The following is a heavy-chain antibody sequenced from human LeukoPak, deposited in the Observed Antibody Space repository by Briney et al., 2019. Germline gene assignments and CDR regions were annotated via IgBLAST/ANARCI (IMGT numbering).Heavy chain of an antibody. J-gene: IGHJ4*02. CDR3: TRGSGGPRDY. Sequence: GGSLRLSCAASGXTFNSFWMHWVRQGPGKGLVWVSRINGDGSSTNYADSVQGRFTISRDNAKNTLYLQMNSLRAEDTGVYYCTRGSGGPRDYWGQGTLVTVSS. V-gene: IGHV3-74*01. D-gene: IGHD3-10*01. CDR1: GXTFNSFW. CDR2: INGDGSST.